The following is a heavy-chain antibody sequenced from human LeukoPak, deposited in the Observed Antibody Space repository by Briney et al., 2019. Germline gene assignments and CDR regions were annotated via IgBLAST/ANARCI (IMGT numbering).Heavy chain of an antibody. CDR1: GGTFSSYT. J-gene: IGHJ4*02. D-gene: IGHD4-11*01. CDR2: IIPILGIA. Sequence: GASVKVSCKASGGTFSSYTISWVRQAPGQGLEWMGRIIPILGIANYAQKFQGRVTITADKSTSTAYMELSSLRSEDTAVYHCARERGYSNYVIDYWGQGTLVTVSS. V-gene: IGHV1-69*04. CDR3: ARERGYSNYVIDY.